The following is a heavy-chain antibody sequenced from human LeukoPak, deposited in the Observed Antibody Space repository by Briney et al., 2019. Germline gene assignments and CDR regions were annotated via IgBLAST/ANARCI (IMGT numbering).Heavy chain of an antibody. CDR1: GYSISSGYY. CDR3: ATSSGYCSGGSCYSVTGAFDI. Sequence: SETLSLTCAVSGYSISSGYYWGWIRQPPGKGLEWIGSIYHSGGTYYNPSLKSRVTISVDTSKNQFSLKLSSVTAADTAVYYCATSSGYCSGGSCYSVTGAFDIWGQGTMVTVSS. V-gene: IGHV4-38-2*01. CDR2: IYHSGGT. J-gene: IGHJ3*02. D-gene: IGHD2-15*01.